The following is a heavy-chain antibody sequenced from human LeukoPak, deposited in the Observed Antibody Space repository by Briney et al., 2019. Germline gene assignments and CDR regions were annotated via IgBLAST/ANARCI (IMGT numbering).Heavy chain of an antibody. CDR1: GYTFISYG. Sequence: ASVKVSCKASGYTFISYGINWVRQAPGQGLEWMGWISGYNGNTNYAQNLQGRVTMTRDTSTSTAYMELRSLRSDDTAVYYCAKELGGAGSYFFPYYGMDVWGQGTTVTVSS. CDR3: AKELGGAGSYFFPYYGMDV. D-gene: IGHD3-10*01. CDR2: ISGYNGNT. J-gene: IGHJ6*02. V-gene: IGHV1-18*01.